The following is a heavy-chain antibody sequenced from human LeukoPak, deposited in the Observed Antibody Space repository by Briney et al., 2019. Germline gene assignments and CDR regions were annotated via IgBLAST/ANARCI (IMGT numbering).Heavy chain of an antibody. J-gene: IGHJ4*02. V-gene: IGHV3-30*18. CDR3: AKDVGEFCSSTSCYGLNYFDY. Sequence: GGSLRLSCAASGFTFDDYGMSWVRQAPGKGLEWVAVISYDGSNKYYADSVKGRFTISRDNSKNTLYLQMNSLRAEDTAVYYCAKDVGEFCSSTSCYGLNYFDYWGQGTLVTVSS. CDR2: ISYDGSNK. D-gene: IGHD2-2*01. CDR1: GFTFDDYG.